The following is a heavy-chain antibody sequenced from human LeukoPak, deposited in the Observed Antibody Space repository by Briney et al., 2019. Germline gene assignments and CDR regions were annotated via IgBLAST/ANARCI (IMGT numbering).Heavy chain of an antibody. J-gene: IGHJ4*02. CDR3: AKDRDGYKRGYDY. CDR1: GFXFSSYV. V-gene: IGHV3-23*01. D-gene: IGHD5-24*01. Sequence: PGGSLRLSCAASGFXFSSYVISWVRQAPGKGLEWVSAMSGSGGSIYYADSVKGRFTISRDKSKNTLYLQMNSLRAEDTAVYYCAKDRDGYKRGYDYWGQGILVTVSS. CDR2: MSGSGGSI.